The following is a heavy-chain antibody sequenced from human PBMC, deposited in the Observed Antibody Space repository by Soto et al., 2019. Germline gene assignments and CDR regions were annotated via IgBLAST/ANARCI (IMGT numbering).Heavy chain of an antibody. CDR3: ASIVVVAANDAFDI. J-gene: IGHJ3*02. D-gene: IGHD2-15*01. CDR1: GFTVSSNY. Sequence: GGSLRLSCAASGFTVSSNYMSWVRQAPGKGLEWVSVIYSGGSTYYADSVKGRFTISRDNSKNTLYLQMNSLRAEDTAVYYCASIVVVAANDAFDIWGQGKILTVSS. CDR2: IYSGGST. V-gene: IGHV3-53*01.